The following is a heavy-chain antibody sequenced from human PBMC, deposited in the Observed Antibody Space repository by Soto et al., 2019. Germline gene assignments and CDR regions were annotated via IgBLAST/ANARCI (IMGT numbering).Heavy chain of an antibody. V-gene: IGHV3-23*01. D-gene: IGHD2-8*01. CDR1: GFTFKYYA. J-gene: IGHJ1*01. CDR3: ARESKWYGGQYFQD. CDR2: ISGSGDKT. Sequence: EVQLLQSGGGLAQPGTSLRLSCAASGFTFKYYAMTWVRQAPGKGLAWVSTISGSGDKTDYADSVKGRFRVSRDNSKDTLYLQMASLRADDTALYYCARESKWYGGQYFQDWGQGTLVTVSS.